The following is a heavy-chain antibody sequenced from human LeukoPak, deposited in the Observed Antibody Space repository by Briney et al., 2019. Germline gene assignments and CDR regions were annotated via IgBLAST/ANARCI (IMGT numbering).Heavy chain of an antibody. D-gene: IGHD3-22*01. CDR1: GGPVSSYA. V-gene: IGHV1-69*13. CDR3: ARDHYYDSRNAFDI. J-gene: IGHJ3*02. Sequence: ASVKVSCKASGGPVSSYAISWVRQAPGQGLEWMGGIIPIFGTANYAQKFQGRVTITADESTSTAYMELSSLRSEDTAVYYCARDHYYDSRNAFDIWGQGTMVTVPS. CDR2: IIPIFGTA.